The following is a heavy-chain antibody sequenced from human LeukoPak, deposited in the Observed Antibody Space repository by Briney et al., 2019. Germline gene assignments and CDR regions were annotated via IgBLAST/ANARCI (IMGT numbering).Heavy chain of an antibody. CDR1: GVSLSSSNSY. D-gene: IGHD5-24*01. V-gene: IGHV4-39*07. CDR2: IYHSGST. Sequence: PSGTLSLTCTVSGVSLSSSNSYWGWIRQPPGKGLEWIGSIYHSGSTYYHPSLKSRVTISVDTSKNQFSLKLSSVTAADTAVYYCARVVEMTTIYFNYWGQGTLVTVSS. J-gene: IGHJ4*02. CDR3: ARVVEMTTIYFNY.